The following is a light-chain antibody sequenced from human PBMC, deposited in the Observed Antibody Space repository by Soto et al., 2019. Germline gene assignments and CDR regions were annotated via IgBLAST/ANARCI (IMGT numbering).Light chain of an antibody. J-gene: IGLJ2*01. CDR2: DVS. CDR1: SSDVGGYNY. Sequence: QSVLTQPASVSGSPGQSITISCTGTSSDVGGYNYVSCYQQHPGKAPKLMIYDVSNRPSGVSNRFSGSKSGNTSSLTISGLQAEDEADYYSRSYTSRRTVVFGGGTKLTVL. CDR3: RSYTSRRTVV. V-gene: IGLV2-14*01.